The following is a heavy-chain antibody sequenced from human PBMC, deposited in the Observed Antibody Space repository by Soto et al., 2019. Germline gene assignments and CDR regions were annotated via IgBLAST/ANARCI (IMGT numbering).Heavy chain of an antibody. CDR3: ARGYWFDP. J-gene: IGHJ5*02. CDR1: GGSIFSDD. Sequence: SETLSLTCTVSGGSIFSDDWTWIRQPPGKGLEWIGYISRGGSSRYAPSLKGRVTFSTDTSKNQVSLKLTYVTVADTAVYYCARGYWFDPWGPGTLVTVSS. V-gene: IGHV4-59*01. CDR2: ISRGGSS.